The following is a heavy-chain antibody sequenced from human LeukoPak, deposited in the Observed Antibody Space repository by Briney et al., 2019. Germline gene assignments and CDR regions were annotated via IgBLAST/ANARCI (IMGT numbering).Heavy chain of an antibody. CDR1: GYTFTGYY. D-gene: IGHD6-6*01. CDR3: ARGSSIVTSTIDWFDP. CDR2: INPNSGGT. J-gene: IGHJ5*02. Sequence: ASVKVSCNSSGYTFTGYYMHWVRQAPGQGLEWMGWINPNSGGTHYAQKFQGRVTMTRDTSINTAYMELSRLRSDDTAMYYCARGSSIVTSTIDWFDPWGQGALVAVSS. V-gene: IGHV1-2*02.